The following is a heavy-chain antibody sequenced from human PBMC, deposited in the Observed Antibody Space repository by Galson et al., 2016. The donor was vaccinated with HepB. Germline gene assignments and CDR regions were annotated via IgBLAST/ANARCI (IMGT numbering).Heavy chain of an antibody. J-gene: IGHJ4*02. CDR3: ARHRVRHGYNDFDY. Sequence: QSGAEVKEPGESLRISCKGSGYSFSSYWITWVRQRPGKGLEGIGRFDPGDSNGNYSPSFQGHVTISADKSISTASLPWTNLKASDTAMYYGARHRVRHGYNDFDYWGQGTLVTVSS. V-gene: IGHV5-10-1*01. CDR1: GYSFSSYW. CDR2: FDPGDSNG. D-gene: IGHD5-24*01.